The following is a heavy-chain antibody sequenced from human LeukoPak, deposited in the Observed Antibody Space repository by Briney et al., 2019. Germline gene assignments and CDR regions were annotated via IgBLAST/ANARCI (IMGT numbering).Heavy chain of an antibody. J-gene: IGHJ4*02. V-gene: IGHV3-23*01. D-gene: IGHD3-10*01. Sequence: GGSLRLSCAASGFTFSSDAMSRVRQAPGKGLEWVSAISGSGGSTYYADSVKGRFTISRDNSKNTLYLQMNSLRAEDTAVYYCAKAELYGSGSYYSYYFDYWGQGTLVTVSS. CDR3: AKAELYGSGSYYSYYFDY. CDR1: GFTFSSDA. CDR2: ISGSGGST.